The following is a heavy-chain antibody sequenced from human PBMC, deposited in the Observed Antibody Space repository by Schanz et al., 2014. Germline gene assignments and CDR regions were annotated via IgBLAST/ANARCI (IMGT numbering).Heavy chain of an antibody. CDR3: ARDQSPYTNSSDVRYFDY. V-gene: IGHV1-69*08. CDR1: GGTFSSYT. Sequence: QVQLVQSEAEVKKPGSSVKVSCKASGGTFSSYTISWVRQAPGQGLEWMGRIIPILGIANYAQNFQGRVTITADKSTSTAYMELTSLRSEDTAVYYCARDQSPYTNSSDVRYFDYWGQGTLVIVSS. J-gene: IGHJ4*02. D-gene: IGHD6-6*01. CDR2: IIPILGIA.